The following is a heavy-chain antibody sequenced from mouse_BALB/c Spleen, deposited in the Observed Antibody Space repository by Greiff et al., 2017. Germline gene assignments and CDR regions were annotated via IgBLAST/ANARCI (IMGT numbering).Heavy chain of an antibody. CDR3: ARGGNYGAMDY. CDR2: IDPANGNT. CDR1: GFNIKDTY. V-gene: IGHV14-3*02. J-gene: IGHJ4*01. D-gene: IGHD2-1*01. Sequence: EVKLVESGAELVKPGASVKLSCTASGFNIKDTYMHWVKQRPEQGLEWIGRIDPANGNTKYDPKFQGKATITADTSSNTAYLQLSSLTSEDTAVYYCARGGNYGAMDYWGQGTSVTVSS.